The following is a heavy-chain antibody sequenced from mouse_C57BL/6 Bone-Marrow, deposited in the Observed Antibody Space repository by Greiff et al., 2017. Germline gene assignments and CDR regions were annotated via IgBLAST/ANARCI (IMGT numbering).Heavy chain of an antibody. CDR3: ARSMMVTPFAY. CDR1: GYAFSSSW. CDR2: IYPGDGDT. D-gene: IGHD2-3*01. J-gene: IGHJ3*01. V-gene: IGHV1-82*01. Sequence: QVQLKQSGPELVKPGASVKISCKASGYAFSSSWMNWVKQRPGKGLEWIGRIYPGDGDTNYNGKFKGKATLTADKSSSTAYMQLSSLTSEDSAVYFCARSMMVTPFAYWGQGTLVTVSA.